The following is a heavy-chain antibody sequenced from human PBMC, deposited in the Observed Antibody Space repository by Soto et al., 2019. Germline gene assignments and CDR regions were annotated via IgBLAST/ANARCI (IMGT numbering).Heavy chain of an antibody. Sequence: SETLSLTCTVSGGSISSYYWSWIRQPPGKGLEWIGYIYYSGSTNYNPSLKSRVTISVDTSKNQFSLKLSSVTAADTAVYYCARPPSGDFWSGYYFDYWGQGTLVTVSS. CDR3: ARPPSGDFWSGYYFDY. CDR1: GGSISSYY. D-gene: IGHD3-3*01. V-gene: IGHV4-59*08. J-gene: IGHJ4*02. CDR2: IYYSGST.